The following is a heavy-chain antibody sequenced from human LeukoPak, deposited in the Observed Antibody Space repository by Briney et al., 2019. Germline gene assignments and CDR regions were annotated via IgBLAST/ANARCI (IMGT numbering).Heavy chain of an antibody. D-gene: IGHD6-19*01. Sequence: PGGSPRLSCAASGFTFSNYAMSWVRQAPGKGLEWVSAISGSDGSTNYADSVKGRFTISRDNSKNTAYLQMNSLKTEDTAVYYCTRPAPSGWYFSWGQGTLVTVSS. V-gene: IGHV3-23*01. J-gene: IGHJ5*02. CDR1: GFTFSNYA. CDR2: ISGSDGST. CDR3: TRPAPSGWYFS.